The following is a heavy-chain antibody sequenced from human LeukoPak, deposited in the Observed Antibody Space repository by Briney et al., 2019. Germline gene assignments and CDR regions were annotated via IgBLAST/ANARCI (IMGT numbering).Heavy chain of an antibody. Sequence: EASVKVSCKASGYTFTSYGISWVRQAPGQGLEWMGWISAYNGNTNYAQKPQGRVTITRDTSASTAYMELSSLRSEDTAVYYCASRARYSGYDDAFDIWGQGTMVTVSS. J-gene: IGHJ3*02. CDR1: GYTFTSYG. V-gene: IGHV1-18*01. D-gene: IGHD5-12*01. CDR3: ASRARYSGYDDAFDI. CDR2: ISAYNGNT.